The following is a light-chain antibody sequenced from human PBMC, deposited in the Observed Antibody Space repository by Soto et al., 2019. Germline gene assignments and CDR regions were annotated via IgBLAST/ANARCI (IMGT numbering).Light chain of an antibody. J-gene: IGLJ2*01. Sequence: PVLTQPASVSGSPGQSITISCTGTSSDVGGYNYVSWYQQHPGKAPKLMIYDVSNRPSGVSNRFSGSKSGNTASLTISGLQAEDEADYYCSSYTSSSTLVVFGGGTKLTVL. CDR2: DVS. CDR1: SSDVGGYNY. V-gene: IGLV2-14*01. CDR3: SSYTSSSTLVV.